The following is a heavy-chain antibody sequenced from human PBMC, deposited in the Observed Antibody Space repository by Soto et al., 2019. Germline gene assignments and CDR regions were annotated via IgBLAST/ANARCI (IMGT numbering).Heavy chain of an antibody. CDR1: GYTFINYY. V-gene: IGHV1-46*01. J-gene: IGHJ4*02. Sequence: QVQLVQSGAEVKKPGASVKVSCKASGYTFINYYIHWVRQAPGQGLEWSAIINPMSGSTNYAQKFQGRVTLTMDTSTSAVYMELSSLRFEDTAVYYCARDLAAGDYWGQGTLVTVSS. D-gene: IGHD6-13*01. CDR3: ARDLAAGDY. CDR2: INPMSGST.